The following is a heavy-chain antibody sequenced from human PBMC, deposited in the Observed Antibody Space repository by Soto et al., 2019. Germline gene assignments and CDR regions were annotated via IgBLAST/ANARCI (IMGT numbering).Heavy chain of an antibody. Sequence: LLGGSLRLSCAASGFTFSSYAMSWVRQAPGKGLEWVSAISGSGGSTYYADSVKGRFTISRDNSKNTLYLQMNSLRAEDTAVYYCAKVPRAVDRLGELLLDYWGQGTLVTVSS. CDR1: GFTFSSYA. CDR2: ISGSGGST. J-gene: IGHJ4*02. V-gene: IGHV3-23*01. D-gene: IGHD3-16*01. CDR3: AKVPRAVDRLGELLLDY.